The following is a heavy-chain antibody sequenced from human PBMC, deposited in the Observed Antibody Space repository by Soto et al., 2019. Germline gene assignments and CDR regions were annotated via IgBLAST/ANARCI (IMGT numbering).Heavy chain of an antibody. Sequence: VKLVESRGGLVQPGGALRRSCAAAGFTVSSNYMNWVRQAPGKGPEWLSVLYLGPGTYYADSVKDRITISRDDSRNTLYLQLNSLRAEDTAIYYCARECGRPCTNAFDLWGQGTMVTVSP. CDR3: ARECGRPCTNAFDL. CDR2: LYLGPGT. D-gene: IGHD2-15*01. CDR1: GFTVSSNY. J-gene: IGHJ3*01. V-gene: IGHV3-66*01.